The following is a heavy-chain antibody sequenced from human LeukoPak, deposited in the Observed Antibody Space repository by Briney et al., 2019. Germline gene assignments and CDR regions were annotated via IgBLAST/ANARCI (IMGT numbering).Heavy chain of an antibody. CDR3: ARFMITFGGVNPYHAFDI. V-gene: IGHV4-34*01. J-gene: IGHJ3*02. Sequence: PSETLSLTCAVYGGSFSGYYWSWIRQPPGKGLEWIGEINHSGSTNDNPSLKIRVTISVDTSKNQFSLKLSSVTAADTAVYYCARFMITFGGVNPYHAFDIWGQGTMVTVSS. CDR1: GGSFSGYY. CDR2: INHSGST. D-gene: IGHD3-16*01.